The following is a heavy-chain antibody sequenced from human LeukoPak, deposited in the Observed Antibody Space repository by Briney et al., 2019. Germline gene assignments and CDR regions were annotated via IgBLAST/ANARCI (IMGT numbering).Heavy chain of an antibody. D-gene: IGHD6-6*01. CDR3: ARGLGVAARPSYYGMDV. V-gene: IGHV4-34*01. CDR2: INHSGST. Sequence: PSETLSLTCAVCGGSFSGYYWSWIRQPPGEGLEWIGEINHSGSTNYNPSLKSRVTISVDTSKNQFSLKLSSVTAADRAVYYCARGLGVAARPSYYGMDVWGQGTTVTVSS. CDR1: GGSFSGYY. J-gene: IGHJ6*02.